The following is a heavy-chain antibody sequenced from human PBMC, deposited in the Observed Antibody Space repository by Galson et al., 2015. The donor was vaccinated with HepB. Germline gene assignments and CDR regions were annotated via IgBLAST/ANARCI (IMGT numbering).Heavy chain of an antibody. CDR2: IRNKAYGETT. CDR1: GFTFGDYS. V-gene: IGHV3-49*03. CDR3: SRGHLFGVI. J-gene: IGHJ4*02. Sequence: SLRLSCAGSGFTFGDYSSNWFRQAPGKGLEWVGFIRNKAYGETTQYAASVKGRFTISRDDSKSIAYLQMDSLKTEDTAVYFCSRGHLFGVIWGQGTLVTVSS. D-gene: IGHD3-10*02.